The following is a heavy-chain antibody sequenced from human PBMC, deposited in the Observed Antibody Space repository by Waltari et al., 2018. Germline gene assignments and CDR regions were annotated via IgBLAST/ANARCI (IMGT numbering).Heavy chain of an antibody. CDR1: GFNFGPSA. Sequence: EVQLLESGGGLVQPGGSLGSSVAAYGFNFGPSAMPWVRQAPGKGLEWVSSISGPALTTFYADSVKGRFSISRDNSKKTLYLQINGLTADDTAVYYCAKVAGIAAAEFHFDFWGRGTLVTVSS. D-gene: IGHD6-13*01. J-gene: IGHJ4*02. CDR2: ISGPALTT. CDR3: AKVAGIAAAEFHFDF. V-gene: IGHV3-23*01.